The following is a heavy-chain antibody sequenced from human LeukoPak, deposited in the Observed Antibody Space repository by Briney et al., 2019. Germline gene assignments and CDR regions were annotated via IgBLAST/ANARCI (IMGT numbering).Heavy chain of an antibody. V-gene: IGHV3-30*18. CDR2: ISSDGSNK. D-gene: IGHD5-18*01. J-gene: IGHJ4*02. CDR1: GFTLSSYG. Sequence: GGSLRLSCAASGFTLSSYGMHWVRQAPGKGLEWVAVISSDGSNKYYEDSVKGRFTISRDSSKNTLYLRMNSLRADDTAIYYCAKDTSMVIDYWGQGTLVTVSS. CDR3: AKDTSMVIDY.